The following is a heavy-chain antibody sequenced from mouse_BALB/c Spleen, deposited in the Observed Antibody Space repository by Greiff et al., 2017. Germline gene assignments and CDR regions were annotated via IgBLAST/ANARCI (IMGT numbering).Heavy chain of an antibody. J-gene: IGHJ4*01. Sequence: QVQLQQSGAELVRPGVSVKISCKGSGYTFTDYAMHWVKQSHAKSLEWIGVISTYYGDASYNQKFKGKATMTVDKSSSTAYMELARLTSEDSAIYYCARLANLGAMDYWGQGTSVTVSS. CDR2: ISTYYGDA. CDR1: GYTFTDYA. CDR3: ARLANLGAMDY. D-gene: IGHD4-1*01. V-gene: IGHV1S137*01.